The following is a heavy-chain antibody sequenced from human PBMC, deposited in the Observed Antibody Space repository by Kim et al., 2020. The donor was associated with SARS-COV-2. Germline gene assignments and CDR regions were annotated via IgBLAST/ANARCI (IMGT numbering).Heavy chain of an antibody. V-gene: IGHV3-48*01. D-gene: IGHD1-26*01. Sequence: ADSLKGRFTISRDNAKHSLYLQMISLRAEDTAVYYCVRVRETEATTIDYWGQGTLVTVSS. J-gene: IGHJ4*02. CDR3: VRVRETEATTIDY.